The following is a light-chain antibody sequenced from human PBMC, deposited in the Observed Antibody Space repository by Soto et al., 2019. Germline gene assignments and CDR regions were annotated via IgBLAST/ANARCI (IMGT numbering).Light chain of an antibody. CDR1: QSVTNY. V-gene: IGKV3-20*01. J-gene: IGKJ1*01. CDR2: DAS. CDR3: QHYGGSPRT. Sequence: MFLTHSPDTLSFSAWERSTITGGASQSVTNYIAWYQQRPGQAPRLLIYDASNRATGVPARFSGSRSGTDFTLTISRLEPEDFAVYYCQHYGGSPRTFGQGTKVDI.